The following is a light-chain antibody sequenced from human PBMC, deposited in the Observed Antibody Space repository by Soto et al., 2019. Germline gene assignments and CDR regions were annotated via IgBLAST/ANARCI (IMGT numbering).Light chain of an antibody. J-gene: IGKJ4*01. Sequence: EIGLPQSPGTLSLSPGERATLSSRASQSVSSSYLAWNQQKPGQAPRPLIYAASSRATGIPDRFSGSGSGTDVTLTIRRLEPEDFAVYYCQLYGSSPLTFGGGTKVQSK. CDR2: AAS. V-gene: IGKV3-20*01. CDR3: QLYGSSPLT. CDR1: QSVSSSY.